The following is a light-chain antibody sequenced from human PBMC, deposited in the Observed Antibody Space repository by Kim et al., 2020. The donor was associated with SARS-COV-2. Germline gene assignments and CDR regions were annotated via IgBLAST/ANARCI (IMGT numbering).Light chain of an antibody. J-gene: IGKJ5*01. CDR3: QQYNNWPPIT. V-gene: IGKV3-15*01. CDR1: KIVSKN. CDR2: GAS. Sequence: SPGERATVSCRARKIVSKNVTCYQQKPGKAPRLIMNGASTRATGIPARFSGGGAGTEFTLTITSLQPEDFAVYYCQQYNNWPPITFGQGTRLDIK.